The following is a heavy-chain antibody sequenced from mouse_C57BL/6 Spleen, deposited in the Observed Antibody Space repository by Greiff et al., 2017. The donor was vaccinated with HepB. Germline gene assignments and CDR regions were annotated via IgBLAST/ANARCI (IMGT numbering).Heavy chain of an antibody. CDR3: AEGYYSNSAWFAY. V-gene: IGHV1-39*01. CDR2: INPNYGTT. Sequence: EVQLQQSGPELVKPGASVKISCKASGYSFTDYNMNWVKQSNGKSLEWIGVINPNYGTTSYNQKFKGKATLTVDQSSSTAYMQLNSLTSEDSAVYNCAEGYYSNSAWFAYWGQGTLVTVSA. D-gene: IGHD2-5*01. J-gene: IGHJ3*01. CDR1: GYSFTDYN.